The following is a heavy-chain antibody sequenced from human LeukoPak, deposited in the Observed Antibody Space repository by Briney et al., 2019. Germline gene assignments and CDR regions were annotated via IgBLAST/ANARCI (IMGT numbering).Heavy chain of an antibody. CDR2: INPSSGDA. D-gene: IGHD2-15*01. V-gene: IGHV1-2*02. Sequence: AASVKVSCKASGYRFTGYYIHWVRQAPGQGLQWTGWINPSSGDANYAQTFQGRVTMTSDTSISTAYMELSSLSSADTAVYYCARDPGTPFDSWGQGTQVTVSS. J-gene: IGHJ4*02. CDR1: GYRFTGYY. CDR3: ARDPGTPFDS.